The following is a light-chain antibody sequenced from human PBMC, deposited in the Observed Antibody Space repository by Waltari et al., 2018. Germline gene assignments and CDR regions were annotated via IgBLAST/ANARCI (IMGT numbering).Light chain of an antibody. J-gene: IGLJ2*01. CDR3: TSYADNNPVI. CDR2: EVN. Sequence: QSALTQPPSASGSPGPSVTISCAGTISDIGYYYYVSWYQPHPGKAPKLMIYEVNNRPAGVPDRFSGSKSGSTASLTVSGLQAEDEADYYCTSYADNNPVIFGGGTKLTVL. V-gene: IGLV2-8*01. CDR1: ISDIGYYYY.